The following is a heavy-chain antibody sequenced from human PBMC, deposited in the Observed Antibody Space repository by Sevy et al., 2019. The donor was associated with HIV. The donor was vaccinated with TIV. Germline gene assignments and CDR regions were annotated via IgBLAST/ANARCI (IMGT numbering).Heavy chain of an antibody. V-gene: IGHV3-30-3*01. CDR1: GFTFSSYA. CDR3: ARKGDYYDSSGLRALLFDY. D-gene: IGHD3-22*01. CDR2: ISYDGSNK. J-gene: IGHJ4*02. Sequence: GGSLRLSCAASGFTFSSYAMHWVRQAPGKGLEWVAVISYDGSNKYYADSVKGRFTISRDNSKNTLYLQMNSLRADDTAVYYCARKGDYYDSSGLRALLFDYWGQGTLVTVSS.